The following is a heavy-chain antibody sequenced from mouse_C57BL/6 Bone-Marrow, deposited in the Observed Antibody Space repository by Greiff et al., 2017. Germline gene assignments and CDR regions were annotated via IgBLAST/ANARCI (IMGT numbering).Heavy chain of an antibody. CDR3: ARSTTGLV. Sequence: VQLQQPGAELVKPGASVKLSCKASGYTFTSYWMHWVKQRPGQGLEWIGMIHHNSGSTNYNEKFKSKATLTVDKSSSTAYMQLSSLKSEVSAVYYCARSTTGLVWGTGTTVTVSS. V-gene: IGHV1-64*01. CDR2: IHHNSGST. D-gene: IGHD1-1*01. CDR1: GYTFTSYW. J-gene: IGHJ1*03.